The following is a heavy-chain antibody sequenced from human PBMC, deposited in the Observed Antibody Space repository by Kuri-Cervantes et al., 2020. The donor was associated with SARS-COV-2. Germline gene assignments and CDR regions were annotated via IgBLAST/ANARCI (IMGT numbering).Heavy chain of an antibody. J-gene: IGHJ3*02. D-gene: IGHD3-10*01. CDR3: ARDPAMVRGVDAFDI. CDR1: GGSISSSSYY. Sequence: GSLRLSCTVSGGSISSSSYYWGWIRQPPGKGLEWIGSIYYSGSTYYNPSLKSRVTISVDTSKNQFSLQLNSVTPEDTAVYYCARDPAMVRGVDAFDIWGQGTMVTVSS. CDR2: IYYSGST. V-gene: IGHV4-39*02.